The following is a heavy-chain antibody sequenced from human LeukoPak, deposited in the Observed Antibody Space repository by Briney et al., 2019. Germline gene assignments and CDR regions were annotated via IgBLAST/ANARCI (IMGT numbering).Heavy chain of an antibody. V-gene: IGHV3-33*01. CDR2: IWYEANNN. CDR3: ESPGRAGTTLPFDY. D-gene: IGHD1-1*01. Sequence: PGGSLRLSCATSGFTFSSYSMHWVRQAPGKGLEWVAVIWYEANNNYYADSVKGRFTISRDNSKNTLYLQMNSLRAEDTAVYYCESPGRAGTTLPFDYWGQGTLVTVSA. CDR1: GFTFSSYS. J-gene: IGHJ4*02.